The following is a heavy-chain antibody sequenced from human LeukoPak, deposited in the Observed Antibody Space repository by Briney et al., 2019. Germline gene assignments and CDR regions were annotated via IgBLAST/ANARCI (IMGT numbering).Heavy chain of an antibody. Sequence: SQTLSLTCSVSGGSISSGDHYWTWIRQPPGGGLEWMGFITLYSDTTSYNPSLKSRLMISIDTSKNQFSLTLTSVTAADTAVCFCARGFGYDFADYWGQGILVTVSS. D-gene: IGHD2-2*01. CDR1: GGSISSGDHY. V-gene: IGHV4-30-4*01. CDR3: ARGFGYDFADY. J-gene: IGHJ4*02. CDR2: ITLYSDTT.